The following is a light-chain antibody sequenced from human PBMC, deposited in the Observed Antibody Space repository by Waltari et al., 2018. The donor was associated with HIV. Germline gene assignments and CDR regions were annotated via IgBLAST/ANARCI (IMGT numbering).Light chain of an antibody. CDR3: LLYYGGAWV. V-gene: IGLV7-43*01. CDR2: STR. Sequence: TVVTQEPSLTVSPGGPVTLTCASGTGAVTSGYYPNWFQQNPGQAPRALIYSTRTKPSWTPARFSGSLLGGKAALTLSGVQPEDEAEYYCLLYYGGAWVFGGGTKLTVL. J-gene: IGLJ3*02. CDR1: TGAVTSGYY.